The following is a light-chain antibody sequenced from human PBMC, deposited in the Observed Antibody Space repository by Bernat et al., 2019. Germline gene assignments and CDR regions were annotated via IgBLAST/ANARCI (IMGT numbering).Light chain of an antibody. J-gene: IGKJ1*01. Sequence: AIQMTQSPSSLSASVGDRVTITCRASQGIRNDVGWYQQKPGKAPNLLIYAASSLQSGVPSRFSGSGSGTDFTLTISSLQPEDFATYYCLQDYNYPWTFGQGTNVEIK. CDR1: QGIRND. V-gene: IGKV1-6*01. CDR3: LQDYNYPWT. CDR2: AAS.